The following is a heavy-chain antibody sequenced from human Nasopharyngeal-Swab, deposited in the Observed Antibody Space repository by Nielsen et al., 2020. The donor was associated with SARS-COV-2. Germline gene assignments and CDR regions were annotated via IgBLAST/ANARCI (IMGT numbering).Heavy chain of an antibody. CDR1: GFTFSSYW. V-gene: IGHV3-7*01. D-gene: IGHD6-13*01. CDR3: ASLSSSSWFFDY. J-gene: IGHJ4*02. Sequence: GGSLRLSCAASGFTFSSYWMGWVRQAPGKGLEWVANIKQDGSEKYYVDSVKGRFTISRDNAKNSLYLQMNSLRAEDTAVYYCASLSSSSWFFDYWGQGTLVTVSS. CDR2: IKQDGSEK.